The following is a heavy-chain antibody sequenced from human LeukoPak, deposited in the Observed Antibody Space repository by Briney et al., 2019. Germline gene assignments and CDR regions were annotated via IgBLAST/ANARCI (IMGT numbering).Heavy chain of an antibody. CDR2: INQGGSEK. J-gene: IGHJ4*02. CDR3: ARVSGDDYLYY. D-gene: IGHD3-10*01. Sequence: GGSLRLSCAASGFTFNSYWMSWVRQAPGKGLEWVANINQGGSEKNYVDSVKGRFTISRDSAKNSLYLQMNSLRAEDTAVYYCARVSGDDYLYYWGQGTLVTVSS. CDR1: GFTFNSYW. V-gene: IGHV3-7*04.